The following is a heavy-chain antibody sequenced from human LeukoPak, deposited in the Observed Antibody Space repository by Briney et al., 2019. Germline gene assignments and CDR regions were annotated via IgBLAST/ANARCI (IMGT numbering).Heavy chain of an antibody. V-gene: IGHV4-34*01. CDR3: ARHSNNWNYFNWFDP. D-gene: IGHD1-7*01. CDR2: INHSGST. CDR1: GGSISSYY. Sequence: SETLSLTCTVSGGSISSYYWSWIRQPPGKGLEWIGEINHSGSTNYNPSLKSRVTISVDTFKNQFSLKLSSVTAADTAVYYCARHSNNWNYFNWFDPWGQGTLVTVSS. J-gene: IGHJ5*02.